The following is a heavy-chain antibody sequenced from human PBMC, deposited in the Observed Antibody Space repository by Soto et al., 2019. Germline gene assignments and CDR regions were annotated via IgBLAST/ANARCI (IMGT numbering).Heavy chain of an antibody. D-gene: IGHD5-12*01. CDR1: GYTFNTYW. CDR3: VRGYSFGLKAFDV. Sequence: PGESLKISCKGSGYTFNTYWIGWVRQMPGKGLEWMGIIYPGDSDTRYSPSFQGQVIISADKYVTTAFLQWSSLKASDSGIYYCVRGYSFGLKAFDVWGRGKMVTVSS. CDR2: IYPGDSDT. J-gene: IGHJ3*01. V-gene: IGHV5-51*01.